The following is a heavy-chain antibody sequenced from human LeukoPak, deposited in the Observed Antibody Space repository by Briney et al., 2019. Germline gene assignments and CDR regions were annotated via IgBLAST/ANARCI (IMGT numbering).Heavy chain of an antibody. J-gene: IGHJ4*02. Sequence: ASVKVSRKSSGGTFTSYTISRVRHAPGPGLEWMGRIIPILGIANYAQKFQGRVTITADKSTSTAYMELSSLRSEDTAVYYCARDSRDCGGDCYYDYWGQGTLVTVSS. D-gene: IGHD2-21*02. CDR3: ARDSRDCGGDCYYDY. CDR2: IIPILGIA. CDR1: GGTFTSYT. V-gene: IGHV1-69*04.